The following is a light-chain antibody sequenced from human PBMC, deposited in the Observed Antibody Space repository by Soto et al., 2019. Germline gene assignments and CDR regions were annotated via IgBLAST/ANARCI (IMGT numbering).Light chain of an antibody. CDR2: DVS. J-gene: IGLJ1*01. CDR1: SSDVGGYNY. V-gene: IGLV2-14*01. CDR3: SSYTSSSTQV. Sequence: QSVLTQPAYVSGSPGQSITISCTGTSSDVGGYNYVSWYQQNPGKATKLMIYDVSDRPSGVSNRFSGSKSGNTASLTISGLQAEDEADYYCSSYTSSSTQVFGTGTKLTVL.